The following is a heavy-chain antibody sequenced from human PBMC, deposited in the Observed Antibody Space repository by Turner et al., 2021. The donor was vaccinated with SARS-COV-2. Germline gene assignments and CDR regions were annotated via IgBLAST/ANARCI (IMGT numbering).Heavy chain of an antibody. CDR3: ARRSSRLGNWYFDL. V-gene: IGHV4-39*01. J-gene: IGHJ2*01. Sequence: QLQLQESGPGLVKPSETLSLTCTVSGGSISSSSYYWGWIRQPPGKGLEWIGSIYYSGSTYYNPSLKSRVTISVDTSKNQFSLKLSSVTAADTAVYYCARRSSRLGNWYFDLWGRGTLVTVSS. D-gene: IGHD2-15*01. CDR2: IYYSGST. CDR1: GGSISSSSYY.